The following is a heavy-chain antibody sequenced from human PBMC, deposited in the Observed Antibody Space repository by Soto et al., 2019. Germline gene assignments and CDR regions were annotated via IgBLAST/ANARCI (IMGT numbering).Heavy chain of an antibody. CDR2: ISFDGSNT. D-gene: IGHD6-19*01. CDR1: GFTFSSYG. V-gene: IGHV3-30*03. J-gene: IGHJ4*02. Sequence: ESGGGVVQPGRSLRLSCAASGFTFSSYGMHWVRQAPGKGLEWVALISFDGSNTYYADSVKGRFTISRDNSQNTFYLQMHSLRAEDTSLYYCGAGQFFSDYWGQGALVTVSS. CDR3: GAGQFFSDY.